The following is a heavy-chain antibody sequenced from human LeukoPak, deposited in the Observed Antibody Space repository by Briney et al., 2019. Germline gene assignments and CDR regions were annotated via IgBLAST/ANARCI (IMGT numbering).Heavy chain of an antibody. CDR2: ISWNSGSI. J-gene: IGHJ4*02. Sequence: GGSLRLSCAASGFTFDDYAMHWVRQAPGKGLEWVSGISWNSGSIGYADSVKGRFTISRDNAENSLYLQMNSLRAEDTAVYYCARAARGSGWYYFDYWGQGTLVTVSS. D-gene: IGHD6-19*01. CDR3: ARAARGSGWYYFDY. V-gene: IGHV3-9*01. CDR1: GFTFDDYA.